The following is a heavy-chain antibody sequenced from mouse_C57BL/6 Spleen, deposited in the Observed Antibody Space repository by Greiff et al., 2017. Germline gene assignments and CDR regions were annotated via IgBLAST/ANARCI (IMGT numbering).Heavy chain of an antibody. D-gene: IGHD2-1*01. CDR2: IDPEDGDT. CDR1: GFNIKDYY. Sequence: VQLQQSGAELVKPGASVKLSCTASGFNIKDYYMHWVKQRTEQGLEWIGRIDPEDGDTKYAPKFQGKATITADTSSNTAYLQLSSLTSKDTAVYYVAMGIYYGNYVDAMDYWGQGTSVTVSS. J-gene: IGHJ4*01. V-gene: IGHV14-2*01. CDR3: AMGIYYGNYVDAMDY.